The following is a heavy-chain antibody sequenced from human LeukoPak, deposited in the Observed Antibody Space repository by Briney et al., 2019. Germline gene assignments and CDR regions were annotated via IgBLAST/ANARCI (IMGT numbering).Heavy chain of an antibody. Sequence: GGSLRLSCAASGFTVSGNYMSWVRQAPGKGLEWVSIIYSGGSTSYADSVKGRFTISRDNSKNTLYLQMSSLRAEDTAVYYCARSSGPDAPDYWGQGTLVTVSS. CDR2: IYSGGST. J-gene: IGHJ4*02. D-gene: IGHD7-27*01. CDR3: ARSSGPDAPDY. CDR1: GFTVSGNY. V-gene: IGHV3-53*01.